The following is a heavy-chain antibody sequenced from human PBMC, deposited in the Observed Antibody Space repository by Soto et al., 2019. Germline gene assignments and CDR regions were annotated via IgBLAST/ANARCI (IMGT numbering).Heavy chain of an antibody. Sequence: GVSLRLSCSACRFTYGSDWMNWVRQSPGKGLVWVARIDSDGSSTTYADSVKGRFTTSRDNAKNTLYLQMSSLRVEDTAVYYCARGRPYGMDVWGQGTTVTVS. CDR3: ARGRPYGMDV. CDR2: IDSDGSST. V-gene: IGHV3-74*01. CDR1: RFTYGSDW. J-gene: IGHJ6*02.